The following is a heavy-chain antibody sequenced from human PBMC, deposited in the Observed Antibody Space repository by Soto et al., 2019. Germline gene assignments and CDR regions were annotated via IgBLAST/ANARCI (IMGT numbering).Heavy chain of an antibody. Sequence: PGGSLRLSCAASAFIFSNYEMTWVRQAPGKGLEWVSYISANGGTMYYADSLKGRFTISRDNAQNSLYLQMNSLRAEDTALYYCARGLTGTYYYYGMDVWGQGTPVTVSS. D-gene: IGHD1-20*01. J-gene: IGHJ6*02. CDR1: AFIFSNYE. CDR2: ISANGGTM. CDR3: ARGLTGTYYYYGMDV. V-gene: IGHV3-48*03.